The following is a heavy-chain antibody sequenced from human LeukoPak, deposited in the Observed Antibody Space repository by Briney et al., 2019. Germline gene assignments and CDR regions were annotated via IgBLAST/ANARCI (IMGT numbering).Heavy chain of an antibody. D-gene: IGHD3-10*01. CDR2: IYYSGST. Sequence: SETLSLTCTVSGGSISSYYWSWIRQPPGKGLEWIGYIYYSGSTNYNPSLKSRVTMSVDTSKNQFSLKLSSVTAADTAVYYCARDNVLLWFGGATGYYYMDVWGKGTTVTISS. CDR3: ARDNVLLWFGGATGYYYMDV. V-gene: IGHV4-59*12. CDR1: GGSISSYY. J-gene: IGHJ6*03.